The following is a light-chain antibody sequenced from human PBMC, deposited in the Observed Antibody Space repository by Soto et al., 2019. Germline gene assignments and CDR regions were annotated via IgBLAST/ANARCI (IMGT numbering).Light chain of an antibody. CDR1: QSVSNY. CDR3: QQRSDWPWT. J-gene: IGKJ1*01. V-gene: IGKV3-11*01. Sequence: DIVVTQSPGALSLSPGERATLSCRASQSVSNYLAWYQQKPGQAPRLLIYDAVKRATGIPARFSGGGSGTDFTLTISSLEPEDFAVYYCQQRSDWPWTFGQGTKVDIK. CDR2: DAV.